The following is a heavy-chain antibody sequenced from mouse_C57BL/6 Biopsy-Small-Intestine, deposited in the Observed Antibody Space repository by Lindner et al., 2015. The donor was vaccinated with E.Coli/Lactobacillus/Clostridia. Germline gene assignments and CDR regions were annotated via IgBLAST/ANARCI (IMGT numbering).Heavy chain of an antibody. Sequence: VQLQESGPGLAKPSQTLSLTCSVTGYSITSDYWNWIRKFPGNKLEYMEYISYSGSTYYNPSLKSRISITRDTSKNQYYLQLNSVSTEDTATYYCARYPYYYGSSSSYWYFDVWGTGTTVTVSS. CDR2: ISYSGST. V-gene: IGHV3-8*01. CDR1: GYSITSDY. J-gene: IGHJ1*03. D-gene: IGHD1-1*01. CDR3: ARYPYYYGSSSSYWYFDV.